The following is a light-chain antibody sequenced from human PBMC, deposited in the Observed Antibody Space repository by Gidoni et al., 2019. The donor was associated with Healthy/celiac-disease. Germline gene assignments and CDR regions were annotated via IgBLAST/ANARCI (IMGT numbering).Light chain of an antibody. J-gene: IGLJ3*02. V-gene: IGLV1-40*01. Sequence: QSVLTQPPSVSGAPGQRVTISSTGRSSHIGAGYDVHWYQQLPGTAPKLLIYGNSNRPSGVPDRFSGSKSGTSASLAITGLQAEDEADYYCQSYDSSLSGWVFGGGTKLTVL. CDR2: GNS. CDR1: SSHIGAGYD. CDR3: QSYDSSLSGWV.